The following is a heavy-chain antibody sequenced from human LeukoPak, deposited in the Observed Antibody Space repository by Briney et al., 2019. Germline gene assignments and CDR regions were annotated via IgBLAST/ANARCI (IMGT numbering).Heavy chain of an antibody. J-gene: IGHJ4*02. D-gene: IGHD5-12*01. CDR1: GGSISIYY. Sequence: SETLSLTRTVSGGSISIYYWNWIRQPPGKGLEWIGYIYNSGSTIYNPSLKSRVTMSVDTSKNQFSLKLRSVTAADTAVYYCARSYSGTNHPFDFWGQGTLVTVSS. CDR3: ARSYSGTNHPFDF. CDR2: IYNSGST. V-gene: IGHV4-59*01.